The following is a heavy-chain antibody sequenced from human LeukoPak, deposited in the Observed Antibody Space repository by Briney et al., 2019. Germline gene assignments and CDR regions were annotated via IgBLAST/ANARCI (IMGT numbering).Heavy chain of an antibody. CDR1: GGSISSGGYY. D-gene: IGHD6-13*01. CDR2: IYYSGST. J-gene: IGHJ3*02. Sequence: PSETLSLTCTVSGGSISSGGYYWNWIRQHPGKGLEWIGYIYYSGSTYYNPSLNSRLTISVDTSKNQFSLKLSSVTAADTAGYYCARERKSAGTGDAFDIWGQGTMVTVSS. CDR3: ARERKSAGTGDAFDI. V-gene: IGHV4-31*03.